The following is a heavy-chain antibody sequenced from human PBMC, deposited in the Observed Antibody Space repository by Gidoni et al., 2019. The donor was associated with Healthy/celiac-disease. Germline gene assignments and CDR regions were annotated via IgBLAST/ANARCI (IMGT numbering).Heavy chain of an antibody. CDR3: ARSEGGGVDDAFDI. CDR1: GGSISSGGYS. Sequence: QLQLQESGPGLVKPSQTLSLTCAVSGGSISSGGYSWSWIRQPPGKGLEWIGYIYHSGSTYYNPALKSRVTISVDRSKNQFSLKLSSVTAADTAVYYCARSEGGGVDDAFDIWGQGTMVTVSS. D-gene: IGHD2-8*01. J-gene: IGHJ3*02. CDR2: IYHSGST. V-gene: IGHV4-30-2*01.